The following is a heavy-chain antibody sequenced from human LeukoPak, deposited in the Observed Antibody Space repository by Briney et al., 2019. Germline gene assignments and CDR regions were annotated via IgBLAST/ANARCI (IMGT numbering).Heavy chain of an antibody. V-gene: IGHV3-23*01. CDR1: GFTFSSYA. Sequence: PGGSLRLSCAASGFTFSSYAMSWVRQAPGKGLEWVSAISGSGGSTYYADSVKGRFTISRDNSKNTLYLQMNSLRAEDTAVYYCARDKAAISLFDYWGQGTLVTVSS. J-gene: IGHJ4*02. CDR2: ISGSGGST. D-gene: IGHD6-25*01. CDR3: ARDKAAISLFDY.